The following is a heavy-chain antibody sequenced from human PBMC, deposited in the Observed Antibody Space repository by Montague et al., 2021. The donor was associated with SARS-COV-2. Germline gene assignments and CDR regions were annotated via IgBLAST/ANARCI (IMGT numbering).Heavy chain of an antibody. J-gene: IGHJ2*01. CDR3: ARRGYYDSAGYHWHLDL. CDR2: ISSNGKT. D-gene: IGHD3-22*01. CDR1: GGSVSSGSCY. Sequence: SETLSLTCSVSGGSVSSGSCYWSWTRQSPGKGLEWIGYISSNGKTNYNPSLKSRVTLSADASRNEFSLKLDSVTAADTAVYFCARRGYYDSAGYHWHLDLWSRGMLVTVSS. V-gene: IGHV4-61*01.